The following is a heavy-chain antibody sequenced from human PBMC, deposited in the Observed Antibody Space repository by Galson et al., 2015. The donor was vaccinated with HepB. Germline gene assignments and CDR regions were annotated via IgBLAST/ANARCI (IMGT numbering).Heavy chain of an antibody. D-gene: IGHD2/OR15-2a*01. CDR3: AADATTIVTAFDY. CDR2: ISYDAKNV. J-gene: IGHJ4*02. V-gene: IGHV3-30*03. Sequence: SLRLSCAASGFTLSNSAMHWVRQAPGKGLEWVAKISYDAKNVYYAESLRGRSAISRDNSKNTLYLEMNSLRVEDTAVYSCAADATTIVTAFDYWGQGTLATVSS. CDR1: GFTLSNSA.